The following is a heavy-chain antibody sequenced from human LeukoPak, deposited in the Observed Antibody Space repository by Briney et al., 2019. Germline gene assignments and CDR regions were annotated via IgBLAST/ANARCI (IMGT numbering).Heavy chain of an antibody. Sequence: PGGSLRLSCAASGFTVSSNYMSWVRQAPGKGLEWVSVIYSGGSTYYADSVKGRFTISRDNSKNTLYLQMNSLRAADTAVYYCARDSVSSYGYLFDYWGQGTLVTVSS. CDR2: IYSGGST. V-gene: IGHV3-66*02. D-gene: IGHD5-18*01. CDR3: ARDSVSSYGYLFDY. CDR1: GFTVSSNY. J-gene: IGHJ4*02.